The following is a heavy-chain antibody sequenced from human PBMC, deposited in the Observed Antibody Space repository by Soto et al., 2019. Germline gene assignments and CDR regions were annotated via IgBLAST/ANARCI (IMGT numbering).Heavy chain of an antibody. J-gene: IGHJ6*02. CDR1: GFTFSSYW. CDR3: ARAPIETYYDFWSGSNYMDV. CDR2: IKQDGSEK. Sequence: GSLRLSCAASGFTFSSYWMSWVRQAPGKGLEWVANIKQDGSEKYYVDSVKGRFTISRDNAKNSLYLQMNSLRAEDTAVYYCARAPIETYYDFWSGSNYMDVWGQGTTVTVSS. V-gene: IGHV3-7*01. D-gene: IGHD3-3*01.